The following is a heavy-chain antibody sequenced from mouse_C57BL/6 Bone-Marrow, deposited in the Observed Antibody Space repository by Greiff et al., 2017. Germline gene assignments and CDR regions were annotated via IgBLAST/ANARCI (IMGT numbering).Heavy chain of an antibody. J-gene: IGHJ2*01. V-gene: IGHV1-64*01. CDR3: ADGSSTSDY. D-gene: IGHD1-1*01. Sequence: QVQLQQPGAELVKPGASVKLSCKASGYTFTSYWMHWVKQRPGQGLEWIGMIHPNSGSTNYNEKFKSKDTLTVDKSSSTAYMQLSSLTSEDSAVYYCADGSSTSDYWGQGTTLTVSS. CDR1: GYTFTSYW. CDR2: IHPNSGST.